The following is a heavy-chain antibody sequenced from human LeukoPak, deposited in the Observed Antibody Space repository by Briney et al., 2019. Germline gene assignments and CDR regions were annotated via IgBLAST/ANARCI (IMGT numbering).Heavy chain of an antibody. Sequence: GGSLRLSCAASGFTVSSNYMNWVRQAPGKGLEWVSVINSGGSAYYADSVKGRFTISRDNSKNMLYLQMNSLRAEDTAVYYCARSQGGTMSLRHFDLWGRGTLVTVSS. CDR2: INSGGSA. J-gene: IGHJ2*01. CDR3: ARSQGGTMSLRHFDL. V-gene: IGHV3-53*01. CDR1: GFTVSSNY. D-gene: IGHD3-22*01.